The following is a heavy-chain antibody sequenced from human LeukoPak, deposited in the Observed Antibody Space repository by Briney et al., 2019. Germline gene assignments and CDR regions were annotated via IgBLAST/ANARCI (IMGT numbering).Heavy chain of an antibody. CDR3: ARGPRRITIFGPWDSGMDV. V-gene: IGHV1-2*06. CDR2: INPNSGGT. D-gene: IGHD3-3*01. J-gene: IGHJ6*02. Sequence: EASVKVSCKASGYTFTGYYMHWVRQAPGQGLEWMGRINPNSGGTNYAQKFQGRVTMTRDTSISTAYMELSRLGSDDTAVYYCARGPRRITIFGPWDSGMDVWGQGTTVTVSS. CDR1: GYTFTGYY.